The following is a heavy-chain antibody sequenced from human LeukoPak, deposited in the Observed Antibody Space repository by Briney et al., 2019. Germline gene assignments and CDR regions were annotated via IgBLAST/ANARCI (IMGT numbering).Heavy chain of an antibody. CDR1: GFTVSTNY. Sequence: GGSLRLSCAASGFTVSTNYMTWVRQAPGKGLEWVSLISSGGSTYYTDSVKGRFTISRDNPKNTLYLQMNSLRAEDTAVYYCARSVVGGPGYFDYWGQGTLVTVSS. V-gene: IGHV3-53*01. CDR3: ARSVVGGPGYFDY. CDR2: ISSGGST. D-gene: IGHD1-26*01. J-gene: IGHJ4*02.